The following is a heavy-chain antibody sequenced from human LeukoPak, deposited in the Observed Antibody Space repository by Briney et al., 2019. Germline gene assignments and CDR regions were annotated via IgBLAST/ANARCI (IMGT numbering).Heavy chain of an antibody. CDR3: ARGVNSGYFDY. Sequence: SETLSLTCTVFGDSISTFYWTWIRQPPGKGLEWIGYIYYSGSTNYNPSLKSRVTISVDTSKNQFSLKLTSVTAADTAVYYCARGVNSGYFDYCGQGTLVTVSS. CDR1: GDSISTFY. D-gene: IGHD1-26*01. CDR2: IYYSGST. J-gene: IGHJ4*02. V-gene: IGHV4-59*01.